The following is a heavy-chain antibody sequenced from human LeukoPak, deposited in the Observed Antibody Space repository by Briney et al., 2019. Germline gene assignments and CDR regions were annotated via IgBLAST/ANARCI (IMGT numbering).Heavy chain of an antibody. Sequence: ASVKVSCKASGYTFTSYYMHWVRQAPGQGLEWMGIINPSGGSTSYAQKFQDRVTMTRDTSTSTVYMELSSLGSEDTAVYYCARDHDYDFWSGYYIHWGQGTLVTVSS. CDR3: ARDHDYDFWSGYYIH. V-gene: IGHV1-46*03. J-gene: IGHJ4*02. CDR2: INPSGGST. D-gene: IGHD3-3*01. CDR1: GYTFTSYY.